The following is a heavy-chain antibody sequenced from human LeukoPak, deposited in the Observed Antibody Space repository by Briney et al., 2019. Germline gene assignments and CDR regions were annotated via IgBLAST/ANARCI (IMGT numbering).Heavy chain of an antibody. D-gene: IGHD5-12*01. J-gene: IGHJ4*02. V-gene: IGHV3-66*01. CDR3: ARGGGYVPRGALDY. Sequence: GGSLRLSCAGSGFTVSNNYLSWVRLAPGKGLECVSVLYTGGSTYYADSVRGRFTISRDNTKNTLFLQMNNLRAEDTALYFCARGGGYVPRGALDYWGQGTLVTVSS. CDR2: LYTGGST. CDR1: GFTVSNNY.